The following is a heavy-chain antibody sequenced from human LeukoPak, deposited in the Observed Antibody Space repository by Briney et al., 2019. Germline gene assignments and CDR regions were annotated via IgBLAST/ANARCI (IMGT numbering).Heavy chain of an antibody. Sequence: SVKVSCKASGGTFSSYAISWVRQAPGQGLEWMGGIIPIFGTANYAQKFQGRVTITADESTSTAYMELSSLRSEDTAVYYCARLQLGDYYYYYMDVWGKGTTVTVSS. CDR1: GGTFSSYA. V-gene: IGHV1-69*13. CDR3: ARLQLGDYYYYYMDV. CDR2: IIPIFGTA. J-gene: IGHJ6*03. D-gene: IGHD5-18*01.